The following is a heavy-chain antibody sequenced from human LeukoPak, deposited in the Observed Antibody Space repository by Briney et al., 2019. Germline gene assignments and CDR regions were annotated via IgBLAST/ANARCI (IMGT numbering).Heavy chain of an antibody. Sequence: PGGSLRLSCAASGLTFSEPWMNWVRQAPGKGLEWVGRIKSKTDGGTTDYAAPVKGRFTISRDDSKNTVYLQMNGLKTEDTAVYYCTTHRGEWVLDSWGQGTLVTVSS. CDR2: IKSKTDGGTT. CDR1: GLTFSEPW. CDR3: TTHRGEWVLDS. V-gene: IGHV3-15*01. D-gene: IGHD3-16*01. J-gene: IGHJ4*02.